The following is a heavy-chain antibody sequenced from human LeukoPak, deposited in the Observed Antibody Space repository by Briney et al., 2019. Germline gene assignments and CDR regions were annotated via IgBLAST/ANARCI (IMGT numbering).Heavy chain of an antibody. CDR3: ARVQGIVPAAMRWFDP. D-gene: IGHD2-2*01. Sequence: SETLSLTCTVSGCSISSSSYYWGWIRQPPGKGLEWIGSIYYSGSTYYNPSLKSRVTISVDTSKNQFSLKLSSVTAADRPVYYCARVQGIVPAAMRWFDPCGQGNLVTVSS. CDR1: GCSISSSSYY. CDR2: IYYSGST. V-gene: IGHV4-39*01. J-gene: IGHJ5*02.